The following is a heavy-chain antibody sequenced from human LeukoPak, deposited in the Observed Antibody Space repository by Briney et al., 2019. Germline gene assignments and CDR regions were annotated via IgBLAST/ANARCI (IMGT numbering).Heavy chain of an antibody. CDR3: ARGGISGYVY. V-gene: IGHV4-34*01. D-gene: IGHD5-12*01. CDR2: INHSGST. J-gene: IGHJ4*02. CDR1: GGSFSGYY. Sequence: SETLSLTCAVYGGSFSGYYWSWIRQPPGKGLEWIGEINHSGSTNYNPSLKSRVTISVDTSKNQFSLKPSSVNAADTAVYYCARGGISGYVYWGQGTLVTVSS.